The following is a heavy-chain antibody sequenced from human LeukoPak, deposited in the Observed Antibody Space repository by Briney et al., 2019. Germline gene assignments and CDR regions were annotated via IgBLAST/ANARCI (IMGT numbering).Heavy chain of an antibody. CDR1: GGSFSDYY. CDR2: INHSGST. D-gene: IGHD2-2*01. V-gene: IGHV4-34*01. Sequence: PSETLSLTCAVYGGSFSDYYWSWIRQPPGKGLEWIGEINHSGSTNYNPSLKSRVTISVDTSKNQFSLKLSSVTAADTAVYYCARGHCSSTSCYSFFDYWGQGTLVTVSS. J-gene: IGHJ4*02. CDR3: ARGHCSSTSCYSFFDY.